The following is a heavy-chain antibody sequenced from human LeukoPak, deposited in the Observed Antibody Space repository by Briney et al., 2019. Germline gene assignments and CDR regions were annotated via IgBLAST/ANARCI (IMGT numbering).Heavy chain of an antibody. V-gene: IGHV1-8*03. J-gene: IGHJ4*02. D-gene: IGHD3-3*01. CDR3: AREVAPFWSGYYTGMGY. CDR2: MNPNSGNT. CDR1: GYTFTSYD. Sequence: ASVKVSCKASGYTFTSYDINWVRQATGQGLEWMGWMNPNSGNTGYAQKFQGRVTITRNTSISTAHMELSSLRSEDTAVYYCAREVAPFWSGYYTGMGYWGQGTLVTVSS.